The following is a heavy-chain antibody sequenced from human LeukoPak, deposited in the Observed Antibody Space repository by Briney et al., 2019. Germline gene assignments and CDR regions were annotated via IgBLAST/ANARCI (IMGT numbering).Heavy chain of an antibody. J-gene: IGHJ6*03. CDR1: YHTFTNFG. CDR3: ARVLEITNYYYYMDV. V-gene: IGHV1-18*01. D-gene: IGHD1-1*01. CDR2: ISVYNGNA. Sequence: GASVKVSCKASYHTFTNFGITWVRQAPGQGLEWMGWISVYNGNAFYAQNLQGRVTLTTDTSTNTAYMELRSLTSDDTAVYYCARVLEITNYYYYMDVWGKGTTVTVSS.